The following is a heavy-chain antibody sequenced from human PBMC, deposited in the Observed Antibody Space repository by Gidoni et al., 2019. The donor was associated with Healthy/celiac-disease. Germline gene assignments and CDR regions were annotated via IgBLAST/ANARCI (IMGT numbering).Heavy chain of an antibody. CDR3: ARRLAVAAGFYYYYYMDV. Sequence: QVQLVQSGAEVKKPGASVKVSCKASGYTFTSYAMHWVRQAPGQRLEWMGWINAGNGNTKYSQKFQGRVTITRDTSASTAYMELSSLRSEDTAVYYCARRLAVAAGFYYYYYMDVWGKGTTVTVSS. J-gene: IGHJ6*03. CDR2: INAGNGNT. D-gene: IGHD6-19*01. V-gene: IGHV1-3*01. CDR1: GYTFTSYA.